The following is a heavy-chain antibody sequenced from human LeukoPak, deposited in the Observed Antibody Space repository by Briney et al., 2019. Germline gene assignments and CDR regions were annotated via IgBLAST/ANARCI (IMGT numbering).Heavy chain of an antibody. D-gene: IGHD3-10*01. V-gene: IGHV4-30-4*08. CDR1: GGSISSGDYY. CDR2: IYYSGST. J-gene: IGHJ5*02. Sequence: SETLSLTCTVSGGSISSGDYYWSWIRQPPGKGLEWIGYIYYSGSTYYNPSLKSRVTISVDTSKNQFSLKLSSVTAADTAVYYCAGGSRYYGSGSFHSTFDPWGQGTLVTVSS. CDR3: AGGSRYYGSGSFHSTFDP.